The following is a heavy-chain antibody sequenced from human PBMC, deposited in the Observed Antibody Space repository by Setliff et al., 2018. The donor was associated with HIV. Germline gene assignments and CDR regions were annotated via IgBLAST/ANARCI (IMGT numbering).Heavy chain of an antibody. J-gene: IGHJ6*02. Sequence: SQTLSLTCAISGDSVSSNNAAWNWIRQSPLRGLEWLERTYYRSKWYFDYAVSVKSRVIINPDTSKNQFSLHLNSVTPEDTAVYYCARDRDHVVQEGYYDMGVWGQGTTVTVSS. CDR3: ARDRDHVVQEGYYDMGV. CDR2: TYYRSKWYF. D-gene: IGHD3-10*02. V-gene: IGHV6-1*01. CDR1: GDSVSSNNAA.